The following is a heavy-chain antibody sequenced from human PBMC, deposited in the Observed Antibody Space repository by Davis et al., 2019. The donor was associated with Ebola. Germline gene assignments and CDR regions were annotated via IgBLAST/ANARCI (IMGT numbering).Heavy chain of an antibody. J-gene: IGHJ4*02. CDR1: GNSFSSHW. CDR2: IFTGDSDT. CDR3: ARAPYYYDVSGFYVDF. D-gene: IGHD3-22*01. V-gene: IGHV5-51*01. Sequence: GESLKISCQDSGNSFSSHWIGWVRQMPGKGLEWMGIIFTGDSDTRYSPSFLGQVIFSADKSISTAYLQWSSLKASDTATYYCARAPYYYDVSGFYVDFWGQGTLVTVSS.